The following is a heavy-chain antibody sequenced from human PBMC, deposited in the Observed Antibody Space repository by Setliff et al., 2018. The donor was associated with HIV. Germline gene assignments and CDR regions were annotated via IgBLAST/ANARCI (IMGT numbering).Heavy chain of an antibody. J-gene: IGHJ6*02. Sequence: ASVKVSCKASGYTFISYAMHWVRQAPGQRLEWMGWINTGNGNTKYSQKFQGRVTITRDTSANTAYMGVSSLKSEDTAVFYCARDPSKAARPWGQGTTVTVSS. CDR3: ARDPSKAARP. D-gene: IGHD6-6*01. CDR1: GYTFISYA. V-gene: IGHV1-3*04. CDR2: INTGNGNT.